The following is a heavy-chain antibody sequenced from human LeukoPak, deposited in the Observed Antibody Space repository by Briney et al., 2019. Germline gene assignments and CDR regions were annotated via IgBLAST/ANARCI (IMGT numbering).Heavy chain of an antibody. D-gene: IGHD3-3*01. CDR1: GFTFSSYS. CDR3: ARGDFWSGPDY. J-gene: IGHJ4*02. V-gene: IGHV3-21*01. Sequence: GGSLRLSCAASGFTFSSYSMNWVRQAPGKGLEWVSSISSSSVNMYYADSLKGRFTISRDNAKNSLYLQMNSLRAEDTALYYCARGDFWSGPDYWGQGTLVTVSS. CDR2: ISSSSVNM.